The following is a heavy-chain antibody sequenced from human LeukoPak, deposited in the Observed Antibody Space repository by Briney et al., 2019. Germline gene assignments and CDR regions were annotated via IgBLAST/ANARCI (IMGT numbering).Heavy chain of an antibody. J-gene: IGHJ5*02. D-gene: IGHD2-15*01. Sequence: SETLSLTCTVSGGSISSYYWSWIRQPPGKGLEWIGYIYYSGSTNYNPSLKSRVTISVDTSKNQFSLKLSSVTAADTAVYYCARVVSADWFDPWGQGTQVTVSS. CDR2: IYYSGST. V-gene: IGHV4-59*08. CDR1: GGSISSYY. CDR3: ARVVSADWFDP.